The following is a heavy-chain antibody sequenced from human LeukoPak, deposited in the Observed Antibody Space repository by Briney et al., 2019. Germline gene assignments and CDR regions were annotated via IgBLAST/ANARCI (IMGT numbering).Heavy chain of an antibody. V-gene: IGHV7-4-1*02. CDR2: INTKTGNP. Sequence: GASVNVSCKASGYTFTSYGISWVRQAPGQGLEWMGWINTKTGNPMYAQGFTGRFVFSLDTSVSTAYLQISSLKAEDTAVYYCARVYRPYYYDSSDSRRAFDIWGQGTMVTVSS. CDR3: ARVYRPYYYDSSDSRRAFDI. J-gene: IGHJ3*02. D-gene: IGHD3-22*01. CDR1: GYTFTSYG.